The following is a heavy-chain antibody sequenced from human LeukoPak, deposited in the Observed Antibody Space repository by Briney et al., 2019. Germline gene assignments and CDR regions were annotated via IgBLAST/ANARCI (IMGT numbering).Heavy chain of an antibody. Sequence: GGSLRLSCAASGFTFSSYSMNWVRQAPGKGLEWVSSISSSSSYIYYAASVKGRFTISRDNAKNSLYLQMNSLRAEDTAVYYCARTEYGGYSLDYWGQGTLVTVSS. D-gene: IGHD4/OR15-4a*01. CDR2: ISSSSSYI. J-gene: IGHJ4*02. V-gene: IGHV3-21*01. CDR1: GFTFSSYS. CDR3: ARTEYGGYSLDY.